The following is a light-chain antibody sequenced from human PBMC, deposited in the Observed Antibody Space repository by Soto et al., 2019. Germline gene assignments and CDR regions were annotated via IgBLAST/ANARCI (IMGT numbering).Light chain of an antibody. J-gene: IGKJ2*01. V-gene: IGKV3D-15*01. CDR3: HQYHHWPYT. CDR1: RSINSN. Sequence: EIVMTQSPATLSVSPGERATLSCRASRSINSNLAWHQQKPGQAPRLLIYNASTRATDFPPRFSASGSGTEFTLTISSLQSGDFAVYYCHQYHHWPYTFGQGTKLEIK. CDR2: NAS.